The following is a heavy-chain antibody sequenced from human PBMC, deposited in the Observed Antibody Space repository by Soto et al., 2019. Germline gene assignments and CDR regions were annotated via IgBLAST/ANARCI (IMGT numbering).Heavy chain of an antibody. Sequence: QVHLQQRGAGLLKPSETLTLTCAVYGGSVNGYYWNWIRQPPGKGLEWIGEINHTGGTHYNPSLKSRVTMSVGTSKNQFSLRLSSVTAADTAIYYCATRITVFGLLIPPFDPWGQGTQVTVAS. CDR1: GGSVNGYY. J-gene: IGHJ5*02. CDR3: ATRITVFGLLIPPFDP. CDR2: INHTGGT. D-gene: IGHD3-3*01. V-gene: IGHV4-34*02.